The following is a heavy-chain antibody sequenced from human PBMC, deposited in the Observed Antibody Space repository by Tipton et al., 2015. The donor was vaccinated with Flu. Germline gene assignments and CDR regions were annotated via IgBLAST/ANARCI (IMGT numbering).Heavy chain of an antibody. CDR3: ARDRAQGLVLVAVTPVGDY. J-gene: IGHJ4*02. Sequence: QLVQSGGEVKKPGASVKVSCKVSGYTFNTYGLSWVRQAPGQGLEWMGWISPYTGNTNYAPKFQGRVSMTTDTSTSTAYMEVRSLRSDDTAVYFCARDRAQGLVLVAVTPVGDYWGQGTLVTVSS. D-gene: IGHD2-15*01. CDR2: ISPYTGNT. CDR1: GYTFNTYG. V-gene: IGHV1-18*04.